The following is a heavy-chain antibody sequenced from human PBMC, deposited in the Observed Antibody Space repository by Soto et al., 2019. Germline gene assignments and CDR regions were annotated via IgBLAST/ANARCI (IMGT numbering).Heavy chain of an antibody. V-gene: IGHV3-64D*06. CDR1: GFSFSDSA. Sequence: PGGSLRLSCSASGFSFSDSAMHWVRQAPGKRLEYVSAISTNGRSTYYADSVKGRFTISRDNSKNTVHLQMSSLRAEDTAVHYCLRDIFGVVIFDSWGQGTPVTVSS. CDR2: ISTNGRST. D-gene: IGHD3-3*01. CDR3: LRDIFGVVIFDS. J-gene: IGHJ4*02.